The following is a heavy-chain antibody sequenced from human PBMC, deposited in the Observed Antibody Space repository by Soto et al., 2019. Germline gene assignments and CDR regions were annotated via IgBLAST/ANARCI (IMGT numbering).Heavy chain of an antibody. Sequence: PSETLSLTCSVSGGSISSSYWSWVRQSPGKGLEWIGYIYSGGSTSYNPSLQSRVTLSVDTSKTQFSLKLNSVTTADTAVYYCATSGGYYFSFDYWGQGALVTVSS. D-gene: IGHD3-3*01. CDR1: GGSISSSY. CDR3: ATSGGYYFSFDY. V-gene: IGHV4-59*01. CDR2: IYSGGST. J-gene: IGHJ4*02.